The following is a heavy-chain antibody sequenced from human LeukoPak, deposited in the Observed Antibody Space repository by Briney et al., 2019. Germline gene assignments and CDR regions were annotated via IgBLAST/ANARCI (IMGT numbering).Heavy chain of an antibody. CDR3: ARHRAAGPSRLNWFDP. V-gene: IGHV4-59*08. CDR2: IYYSGST. CDR1: GGSISSYY. D-gene: IGHD6-13*01. Sequence: SETLSLTCTVSGGSISSYYWSWIRQPPGKGLEWIGYIYYSGSTNYNPSLKSQVTISVDTSKNQFSLKLSSVTAADTAVYYCARHRAAGPSRLNWFDPWGQGTLVTVSS. J-gene: IGHJ5*02.